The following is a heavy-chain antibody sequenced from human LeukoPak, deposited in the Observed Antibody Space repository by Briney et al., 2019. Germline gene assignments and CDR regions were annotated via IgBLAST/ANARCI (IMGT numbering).Heavy chain of an antibody. J-gene: IGHJ4*02. Sequence: GGSLRLSCAASGFTFSSYGMHWVRQDPGKGLEWVAVIWYDGSNKYYADSVKGRFTISRDNSKNTLYLQMNSLRAEDTAVYYCAKGEYYYDSSGDYWGQGTLVTVSS. D-gene: IGHD3-22*01. CDR1: GFTFSSYG. V-gene: IGHV3-33*06. CDR3: AKGEYYYDSSGDY. CDR2: IWYDGSNK.